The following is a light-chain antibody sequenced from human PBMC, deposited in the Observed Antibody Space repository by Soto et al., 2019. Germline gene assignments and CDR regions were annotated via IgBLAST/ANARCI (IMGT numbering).Light chain of an antibody. J-gene: IGLJ1*01. CDR3: SSYTSSSTRV. V-gene: IGLV2-14*01. Sequence: VLTQPASVSGSPGQSITISCPGTSSDVGGYNYVSWYQQHPGKAPKLMIYDVSNRPSGVSNRFSGSKSGNTASLTISGLQAEDEADYYCSSYTSSSTRVFGTGTKVTVL. CDR1: SSDVGGYNY. CDR2: DVS.